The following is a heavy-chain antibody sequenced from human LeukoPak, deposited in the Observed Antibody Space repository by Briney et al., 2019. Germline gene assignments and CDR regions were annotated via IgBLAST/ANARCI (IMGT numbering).Heavy chain of an antibody. CDR1: GGSISSGDYY. Sequence: PSETLSLTCTVSGGSISSGDYYWSWIRQPPGKGLEWIGYIYYSGSTYYNPSLKSRVTISVDTSKNQFSLKLSSVTAADAAVYYCARVGGGKDISAFDYWGQGTLVTVSS. CDR2: IYYSGST. J-gene: IGHJ4*02. V-gene: IGHV4-30-4*08. D-gene: IGHD2-15*01. CDR3: ARVGGGKDISAFDY.